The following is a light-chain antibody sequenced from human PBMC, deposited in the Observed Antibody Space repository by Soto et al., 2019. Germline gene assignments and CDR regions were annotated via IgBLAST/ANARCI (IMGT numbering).Light chain of an antibody. CDR1: QSVSSN. Sequence: EIVMTQSPATLSVSPGERATLSCRASQSVSSNLAWYQQKPGQAPRLLIYGASTRATGIPARFSGSGSGTEFTLTISSLQSEDFATYYCQHYKMYSTWTFGQGTKVEIK. CDR3: QHYKMYSTWT. CDR2: GAS. J-gene: IGKJ1*01. V-gene: IGKV3-15*01.